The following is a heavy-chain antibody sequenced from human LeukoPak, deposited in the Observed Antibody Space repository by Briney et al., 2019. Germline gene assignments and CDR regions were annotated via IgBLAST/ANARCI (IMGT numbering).Heavy chain of an antibody. CDR3: ARGGSGSDYYTSY. CDR2: ISTDGSST. D-gene: IGHD3-22*01. J-gene: IGHJ4*02. V-gene: IGHV3-74*01. CDR1: GFPFSSSW. Sequence: PGGSLRLSCAASGFPFSSSWMHWVRQDPGKGLVWVSRISTDGSSTNYADSVKGRFTISRDNAKNTLYLQMNSLRAEDTAVYYCARGGSGSDYYTSYWGQGTLVTVSS.